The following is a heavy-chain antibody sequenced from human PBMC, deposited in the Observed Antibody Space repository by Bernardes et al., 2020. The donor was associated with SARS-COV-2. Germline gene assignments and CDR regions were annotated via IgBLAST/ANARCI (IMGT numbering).Heavy chain of an antibody. V-gene: IGHV3-21*01. CDR3: ARDPDIAVAGTEPGFDY. CDR1: GFTFSTYT. D-gene: IGHD6-19*01. Sequence: GGSLRLSCAASGFTFSTYTMNWVRQAPGKGLEWVSSISGSSSYIYYADSVKGRFTISRDNAKNSLFLQIHSLRADDTAVYYCARDPDIAVAGTEPGFDYWGQGTLVTVSS. CDR2: ISGSSSYI. J-gene: IGHJ4*02.